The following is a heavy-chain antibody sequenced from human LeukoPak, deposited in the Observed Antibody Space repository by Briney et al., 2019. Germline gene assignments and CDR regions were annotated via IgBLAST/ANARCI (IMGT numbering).Heavy chain of an antibody. CDR2: IKQDGSEK. D-gene: IGHD3-10*01. CDR3: ARDKALMLRGVIIRENYYYYMDV. V-gene: IGHV3-7*01. CDR1: GFIFSSYW. Sequence: GGSLRLSCAASGFIFSSYWMSWVRQAPGKGLEWVANIKQDGSEKYFVDSVKGRFTISRDNAKNSLYLQMNSLRAEDTAVYYCARDKALMLRGVIIRENYYYYMDVWGKGTTVTISS. J-gene: IGHJ6*03.